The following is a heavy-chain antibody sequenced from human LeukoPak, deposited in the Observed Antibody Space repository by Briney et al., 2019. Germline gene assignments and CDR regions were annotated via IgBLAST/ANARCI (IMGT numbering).Heavy chain of an antibody. Sequence: GGSLRLSCVASGFTFSTYSMNWVRQAPGKGLEWVSSISSSSRHRYYADSVKGRFTISRDDAKNSVYLQMHSLRAEETAVYYCVRDFNTVTTAYLQHWGQGTLVTVPS. V-gene: IGHV3-21*01. CDR2: ISSSSRHR. J-gene: IGHJ1*01. CDR3: VRDFNTVTTAYLQH. CDR1: GFTFSTYS. D-gene: IGHD4-17*01.